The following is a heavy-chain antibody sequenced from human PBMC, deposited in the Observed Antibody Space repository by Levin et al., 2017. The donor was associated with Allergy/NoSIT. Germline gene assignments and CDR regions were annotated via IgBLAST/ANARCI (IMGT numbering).Heavy chain of an antibody. J-gene: IGHJ4*02. D-gene: IGHD2-15*01. CDR3: ASHLGYYFDQ. CDR2: VYPGDSTT. CDR1: GYRFTNYW. Sequence: ASVKVSCQASGYRFTNYWIGWVRQMPGKGLEWMGIVYPGDSTTTYSPSFQGQVTIPADKPINTAYLQWSSLRAPDTAIYCCASHLGYYFDQWGRGTLVTVSS. V-gene: IGHV5-51*04.